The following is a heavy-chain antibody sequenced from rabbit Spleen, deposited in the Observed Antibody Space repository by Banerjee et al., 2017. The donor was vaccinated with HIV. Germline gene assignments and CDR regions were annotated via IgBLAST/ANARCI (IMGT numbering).Heavy chain of an antibody. CDR1: GFSFSSRYY. Sequence: QSLEESGGDLVKPGASLTLTCTAAGFSFSSRYYMCWVRRAPGKGLECIACIYGGDSGSTYSATWAKGRFTISKSSSTTVTLQMTSLTAADTATYFCARDAGTSFSTYGMDLWGQGTLVTVS. D-gene: IGHD8-1*01. CDR3: ARDAGTSFSTYGMDL. CDR2: IYGGDSGST. V-gene: IGHV1S40*01. J-gene: IGHJ6*01.